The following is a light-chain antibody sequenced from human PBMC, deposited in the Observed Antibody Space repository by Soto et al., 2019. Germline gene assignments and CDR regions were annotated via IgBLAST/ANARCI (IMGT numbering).Light chain of an antibody. J-gene: IGKJ4*01. V-gene: IGKV1-33*01. CDR1: QGISNY. CDR2: DAS. Sequence: DIQMTQSPSSLSASVGDRVTITCQASQGISNYLNWYQQKPGKAPKLLIYDASNLETGVPSRFSGSGSGTDFTFTISSLQPEDIATYYCQQYDNLPLTFGGGTKVDIK. CDR3: QQYDNLPLT.